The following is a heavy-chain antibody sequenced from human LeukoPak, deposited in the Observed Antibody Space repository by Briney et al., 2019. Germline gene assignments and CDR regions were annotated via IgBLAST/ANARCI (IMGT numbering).Heavy chain of an antibody. CDR2: IYYSGST. D-gene: IGHD3-10*01. CDR3: ARGGFGSFDY. J-gene: IGHJ4*02. CDR1: GGSISGYY. V-gene: IGHV4-59*12. Sequence: PSETLSLTCTVSGGSISGYYWSWIRQPPGKGLEWIGYIYYSGSTNYNPSLKSRVTMSVDTSKNQFSLKLSSVTAADTAVYYCARGGFGSFDYWGQGTLVTVSS.